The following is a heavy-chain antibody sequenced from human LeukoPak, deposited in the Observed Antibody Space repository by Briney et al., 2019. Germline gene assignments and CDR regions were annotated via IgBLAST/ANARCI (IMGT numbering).Heavy chain of an antibody. J-gene: IGHJ4*02. CDR2: ISYDGSNK. V-gene: IGHV3-30-3*01. D-gene: IGHD3-9*01. Sequence: GGSLRLSCAASGSTFSSYAMHWVRQAPGKGLEWVAVISYDGSNKYYADSVEGRFTISRDNSKNTLYLQMNSLRAEDTAVYYCARSSTGMRYFDWFAADYWGQGTLVTVSS. CDR3: ARSSTGMRYFDWFAADY. CDR1: GSTFSSYA.